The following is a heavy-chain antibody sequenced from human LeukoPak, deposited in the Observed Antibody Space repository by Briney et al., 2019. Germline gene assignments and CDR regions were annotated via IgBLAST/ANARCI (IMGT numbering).Heavy chain of an antibody. CDR2: INPSGGST. CDR3: AGSGSYYDPGGY. D-gene: IGHD1-26*01. CDR1: GYTFTSYY. Sequence: ASVKVSCKASGYTFTSYYMHWVRQAPGQGLEWMGIINPSGGSTSYAQKFQGRVHMTRDMSTSTVYMELSSLRSEDTAVYYCAGSGSYYDPGGYWGQGTLVTVSS. J-gene: IGHJ4*02. V-gene: IGHV1-46*01.